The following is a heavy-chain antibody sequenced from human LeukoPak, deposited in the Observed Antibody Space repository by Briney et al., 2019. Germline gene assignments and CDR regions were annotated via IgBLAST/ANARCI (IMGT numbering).Heavy chain of an antibody. CDR2: IAYDGSRA. CDR1: GFTFGGYG. D-gene: IGHD1-14*01. CDR3: TRYNNDHFDY. V-gene: IGHV3-33*01. Sequence: GRSLRLSCAGPGFTFGGYGMHWFRQTPGKGVEWVAVIAYDGSRAFYADSVKGRFTISRDNSKNAMSVQMDDLRAEDTAVYYCTRYNNDHFDYWGQGTLVTVSS. J-gene: IGHJ4*02.